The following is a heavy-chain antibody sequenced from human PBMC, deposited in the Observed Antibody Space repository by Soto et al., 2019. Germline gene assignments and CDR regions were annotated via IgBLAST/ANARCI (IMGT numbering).Heavy chain of an antibody. CDR2: INHSGST. Sequence: PSETLSLTCAVYGGSFSGYYWSWIRQPPGKGLEWNGEINHSGSTNYNPSLKSRVTISVDTSKNQFSLKLSSVTAADTSVYYCARATGYEHYYYYYYMDVWGKGTTVTVPS. D-gene: IGHD3-9*01. CDR3: ARATGYEHYYYYYYMDV. CDR1: GGSFSGYY. J-gene: IGHJ6*03. V-gene: IGHV4-34*01.